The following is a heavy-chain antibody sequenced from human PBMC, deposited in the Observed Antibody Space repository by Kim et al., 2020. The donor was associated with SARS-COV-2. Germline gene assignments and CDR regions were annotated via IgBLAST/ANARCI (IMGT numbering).Heavy chain of an antibody. CDR2: ISYDGGEK. Sequence: GGSLRLFCGASGFTFSSYAMHWVRQAPGKGLEWVAVISYDGGEKYYTDSVRGRFTISRDNSKNTLYLQMDSLRPEDMAVYYCARVALEVLGSPQNWFDPWGQGTVVTVSS. V-gene: IGHV3-30*04. J-gene: IGHJ5*02. CDR3: ARVALEVLGSPQNWFDP. CDR1: GFTFSSYA. D-gene: IGHD3-16*01.